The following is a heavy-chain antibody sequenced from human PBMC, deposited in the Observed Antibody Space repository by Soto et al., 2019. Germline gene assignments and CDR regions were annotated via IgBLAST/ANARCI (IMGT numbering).Heavy chain of an antibody. Sequence: QVQLVQSGAEEKKPGASVKVSCKASGYTFTSYAMHWVPQAPGQRLEWMGWINAGNGNTKYSTKFQGRVTITRDTSASTANRELSSLRSEDTAVYYWARPWVVVTAPDYWGQGTLVTVSS. D-gene: IGHD2-21*02. CDR1: GYTFTSYA. CDR2: INAGNGNT. J-gene: IGHJ4*02. V-gene: IGHV1-3*05. CDR3: ARPWVVVTAPDY.